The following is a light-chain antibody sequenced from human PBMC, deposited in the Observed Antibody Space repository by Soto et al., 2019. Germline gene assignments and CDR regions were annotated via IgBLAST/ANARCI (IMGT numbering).Light chain of an antibody. V-gene: IGLV2-11*01. Sequence: QAVVTQPRSVSGSPGQSVTISCTGTSSDVGGYNYVSWYHQHPGKAPKLLIYDVSKRPSGVPDRFSGSRSAHTASLTISGLQAEDEADYYCCSYAGSYTWVFGGGTQLTVL. CDR2: DVS. J-gene: IGLJ3*02. CDR3: CSYAGSYTWV. CDR1: SSDVGGYNY.